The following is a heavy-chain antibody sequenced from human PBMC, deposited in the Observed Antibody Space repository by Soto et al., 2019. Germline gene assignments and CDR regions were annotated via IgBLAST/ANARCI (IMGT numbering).Heavy chain of an antibody. J-gene: IGHJ6*02. CDR3: ARYIPGVRYYGMDV. CDR1: GFTFSSYA. V-gene: IGHV3-23*01. D-gene: IGHD2-2*01. Sequence: EVQLLESGGGLVQPGGSLRLSCAASGFTFSSYAMKWVRQAPGKGLEWVSLIGESGTPTYYADSVKGRFPIYRDNSGNTLFLEMYSLRAEDTAVYYCARYIPGVRYYGMDVWGQGTTVTVSS. CDR2: IGESGTPT.